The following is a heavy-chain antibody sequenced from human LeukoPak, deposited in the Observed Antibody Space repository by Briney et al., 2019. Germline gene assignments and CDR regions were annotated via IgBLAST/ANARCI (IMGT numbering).Heavy chain of an antibody. CDR3: ARGDYYYMDV. Sequence: PSETLSLTCRVSGGSISSYYWSWLRQPPGKGLEWIGYIYSSGSTNYNPSLKSRVTISADTSKNQFSLKLSSVTAADTAVYYCARGDYYYMDVWGKGTTVTVPS. CDR1: GGSISSYY. CDR2: IYSSGST. V-gene: IGHV4-59*01. D-gene: IGHD1-26*01. J-gene: IGHJ6*03.